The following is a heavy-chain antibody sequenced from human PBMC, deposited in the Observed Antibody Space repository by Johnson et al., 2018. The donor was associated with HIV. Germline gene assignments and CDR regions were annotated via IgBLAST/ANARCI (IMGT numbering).Heavy chain of an antibody. Sequence: VQLVESGGGLVQPGGSLRLSCAASGFTFSSYDLPWVRQATGKGLEWVSAIGTAGDTYYPGSVKGRFTISRENAKNSLYLQMNSLRAGDTAVYYCARAYSGSYINDAFDIWGQGTMVTVSS. CDR1: GFTFSSYD. CDR2: IGTAGDT. D-gene: IGHD1-26*01. CDR3: ARAYSGSYINDAFDI. J-gene: IGHJ3*02. V-gene: IGHV3-13*01.